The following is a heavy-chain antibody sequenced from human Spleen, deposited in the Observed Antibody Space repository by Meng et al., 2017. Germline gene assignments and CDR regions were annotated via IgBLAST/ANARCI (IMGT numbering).Heavy chain of an antibody. J-gene: IGHJ4*02. CDR2: ISSSSSYI. CDR3: ASVRRSLQRTEYYFDY. V-gene: IGHV3-21*01. D-gene: IGHD1-1*01. CDR1: GFTFSSYS. Sequence: GGSLRLSCAASGFTFSSYSMNWVRQAPGKGLEWVSSISSSSSYIYYADSVKGRFTISRDNAKNSLYLQMNSLRAEDTAVYYCASVRRSLQRTEYYFDYWGQGTLVTVSS.